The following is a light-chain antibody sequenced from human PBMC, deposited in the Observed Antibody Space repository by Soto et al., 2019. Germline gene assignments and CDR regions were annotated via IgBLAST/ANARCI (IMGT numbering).Light chain of an antibody. CDR1: QSVSSW. J-gene: IGKJ1*01. CDR2: KAS. CDR3: QQSYSTLWT. V-gene: IGKV1-5*03. Sequence: DIQMTQSPSTLSASLGDRVTITCRASQSVSSWLAWFQQKPGKAPKLLIYKASSLQSGVSSRFSGGGSGTEFTLTISSLQPEDFATYYCQQSYSTLWTFGQGTKVDIK.